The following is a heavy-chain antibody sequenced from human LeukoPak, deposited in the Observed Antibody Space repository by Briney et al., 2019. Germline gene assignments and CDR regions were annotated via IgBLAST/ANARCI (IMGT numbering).Heavy chain of an antibody. V-gene: IGHV4-39*01. CDR1: GGSISSSSYY. Sequence: SETLSLTCTVSGGSISSSSYYWGWIRQPPGKGLEWIGSIYYSGSTYYNPSLKSRVTISVDTSKNQFSLKPSSVTAADTAVYYCARRSGWYSAWGQGTLVTVSS. CDR2: IYYSGST. J-gene: IGHJ5*02. CDR3: ARRSGWYSA. D-gene: IGHD6-19*01.